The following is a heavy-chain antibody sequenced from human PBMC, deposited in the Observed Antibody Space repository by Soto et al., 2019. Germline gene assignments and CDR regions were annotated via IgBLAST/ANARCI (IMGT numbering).Heavy chain of an antibody. CDR3: ARSQEYYYDSSGSETFDY. CDR2: IYYSGST. V-gene: IGHV4-61*01. J-gene: IGHJ4*02. D-gene: IGHD3-22*01. Sequence: SETLSLTCTVSGGSVSSGSYYWSWIRQPPGKGLEWIGYIYYSGSTNYNPSLKSRVTISVDTSKNQFSLKLSSVTAADTAVYYCARSQEYYYDSSGSETFDYWGQGTLVTVSS. CDR1: GGSVSSGSYY.